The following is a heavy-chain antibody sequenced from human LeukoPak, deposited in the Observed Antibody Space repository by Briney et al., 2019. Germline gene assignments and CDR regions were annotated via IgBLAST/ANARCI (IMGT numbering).Heavy chain of an antibody. CDR1: GYTFTGYY. Sequence: ASVKVSCKASGYTFTGYYMHWVRQAPGQGLEWMGWINPNSGGTNYAQKFQGRVTMTRDTSISTAYMELSRLRSDDTAVYYCARDRYYDGAPEPDYWGQETLVTVSS. D-gene: IGHD3-22*01. CDR3: ARDRYYDGAPEPDY. J-gene: IGHJ4*02. CDR2: INPNSGGT. V-gene: IGHV1-2*02.